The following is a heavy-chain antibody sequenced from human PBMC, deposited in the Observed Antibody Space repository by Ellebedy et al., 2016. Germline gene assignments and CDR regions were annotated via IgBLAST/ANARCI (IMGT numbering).Heavy chain of an antibody. D-gene: IGHD3-10*01. Sequence: ASVKVSCKASGYTFNIYGITWVRQAPGQGLEWMGWISYNGNTNYAQKFQGRVAMTTDTSTSTAYMELRSRQSDDTAVYYCARGAIWFGAFGMDVWGQGTTVTVSS. J-gene: IGHJ6*02. CDR1: GYTFNIYG. V-gene: IGHV1-18*01. CDR2: ISYNGNT. CDR3: ARGAIWFGAFGMDV.